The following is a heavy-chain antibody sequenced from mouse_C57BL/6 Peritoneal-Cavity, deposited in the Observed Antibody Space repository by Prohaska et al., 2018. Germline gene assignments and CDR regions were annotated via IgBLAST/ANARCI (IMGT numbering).Heavy chain of an antibody. Sequence: EVKLVESEGGLVQPGSSMKLSCTASGFTFSDYYMAWVRQVPEKGLEWVANINYDGSSTYYLDSLKSRFIISRDNAKNILYLQMSSLKSEDTATYYCARGHYYGTAMDYWGQGTSVTVSS. CDR3: ARGHYYGTAMDY. CDR1: GFTFSDYY. CDR2: INYDGSST. D-gene: IGHD1-1*01. V-gene: IGHV5-16*01. J-gene: IGHJ4*01.